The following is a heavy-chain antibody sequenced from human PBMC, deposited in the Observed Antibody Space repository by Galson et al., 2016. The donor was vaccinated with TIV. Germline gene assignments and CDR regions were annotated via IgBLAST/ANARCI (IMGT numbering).Heavy chain of an antibody. CDR3: AKEQSCGGDCYLFDF. J-gene: IGHJ4*02. CDR1: GFTFSTYA. CDR2: ITWNSVGI. Sequence: SLRLSCAASGFTFSTYAMNWVRQAPGKGLEWVSGITWNSVGIDYADSVKGRFPISRDNAKNSLYLQMNSLRPDDTALYYCAKEQSCGGDCYLFDFWGQGALVTVSS. D-gene: IGHD2-21*02. V-gene: IGHV3-9*01.